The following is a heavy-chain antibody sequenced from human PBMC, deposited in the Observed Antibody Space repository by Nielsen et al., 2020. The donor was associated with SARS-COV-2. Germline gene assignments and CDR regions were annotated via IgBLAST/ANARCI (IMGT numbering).Heavy chain of an antibody. CDR3: AGAPYGDSYWYFDL. J-gene: IGHJ2*01. CDR1: GGSISSSSYY. Sequence: SETLSLTCTVSGGSISSSSYYWGWIRQPPGKGLEWIGSIYYSGSTYYNPSLKSRVTISVDTSKNQFSLKLSSVTAADTAVYYCAGAPYGDSYWYFDLWGRGTLVTVSS. V-gene: IGHV4-39*07. D-gene: IGHD4-17*01. CDR2: IYYSGST.